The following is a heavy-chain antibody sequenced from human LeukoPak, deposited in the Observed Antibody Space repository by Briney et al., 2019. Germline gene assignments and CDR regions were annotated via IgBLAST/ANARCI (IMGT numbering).Heavy chain of an antibody. V-gene: IGHV1-2*02. J-gene: IGHJ4*02. CDR1: GYTFTGYY. CDR2: INPNSGGT. CDR3: VRDRTKYCSSTSCPLDY. Sequence: ASVKVSCKTSGYTFTGYYMHWVRQAPGQGLEWMGWINPNSGGTNYAQKFQGRVTMTRDTSISTAYMELSRLRSDDTAVYYCVRDRTKYCSSTSCPLDYWGQGTLVTVSS. D-gene: IGHD2-2*01.